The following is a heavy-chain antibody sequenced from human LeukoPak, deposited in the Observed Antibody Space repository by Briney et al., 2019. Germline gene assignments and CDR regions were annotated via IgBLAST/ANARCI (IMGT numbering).Heavy chain of an antibody. V-gene: IGHV4-31*03. CDR1: GGSISSGGYY. J-gene: IGHJ4*02. CDR2: IYYSGST. D-gene: IGHD3-10*01. CDR3: ARSGYYGSGSYSAGFDY. Sequence: SETLSLTCTVSGGSISSGGYYWNWIRQHPGKGLEWIGYIYYSGSTYYSPSLKSRVTISVDTSKNQFSLKLSSVTAADTAVYYCARSGYYGSGSYSAGFDYWGQGTLVTVSS.